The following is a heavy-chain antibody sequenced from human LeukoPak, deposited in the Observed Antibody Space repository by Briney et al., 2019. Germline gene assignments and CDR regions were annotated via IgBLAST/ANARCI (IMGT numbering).Heavy chain of an antibody. CDR2: INLDGSKQ. CDR1: GFTLSNYW. J-gene: IGHJ4*02. CDR3: AKSRSGSANWALQIFDN. V-gene: IGHV3-7*03. D-gene: IGHD1-1*01. Sequence: GGSLRLSCAASGFTLSNYWMSWVRQAPGKGLEWVANINLDGSKQYYVESVKGRFTISRDNAKNSLYLQMNSLRAEDTAVYFCAKSRSGSANWALQIFDNWGQGTLVTVSS.